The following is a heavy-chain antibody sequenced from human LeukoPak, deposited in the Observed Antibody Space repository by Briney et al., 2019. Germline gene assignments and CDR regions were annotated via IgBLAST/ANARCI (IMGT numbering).Heavy chain of an antibody. J-gene: IGHJ4*02. V-gene: IGHV4-39*01. CDR3: ARLPYYYDSSGSKIFDY. Sequence: SETLSLTCAVYGGSFSGYYWGWIRQPPGKGLEWIGSIYYSGSTYYNPSLKSRVTISVDTSKNQFSLKLSSVTAADTAVYYCARLPYYYDSSGSKIFDYWGQGTLVTVSS. D-gene: IGHD3-22*01. CDR1: GGSFSGYY. CDR2: IYYSGST.